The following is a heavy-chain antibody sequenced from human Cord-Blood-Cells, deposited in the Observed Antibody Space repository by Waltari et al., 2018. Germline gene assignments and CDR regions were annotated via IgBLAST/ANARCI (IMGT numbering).Heavy chain of an antibody. CDR1: GGSLSSYY. Sequence: QVQLQESGPGLVKPSETLSLTCTVSGGSLSSYYWSWIRQPPGKGLEWIGYIYYSGSTNYNPSLKSRGTISGDTAKTQFSLKLSSVTAADTAVYYCARHRMSSSSLGYWGQGTLVTVSS. D-gene: IGHD6-6*01. CDR2: IYYSGST. J-gene: IGHJ4*02. CDR3: ARHRMSSSSLGY. V-gene: IGHV4-59*08.